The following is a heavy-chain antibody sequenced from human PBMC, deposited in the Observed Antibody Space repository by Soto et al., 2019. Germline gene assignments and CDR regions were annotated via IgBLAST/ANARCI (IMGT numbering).Heavy chain of an antibody. Sequence: QVQLVQSGAEVKKPGASVKVSCKASRYTFISYDINWVRQATGQGLEWMGWMNPKSANTVYAQNFQGRVTMTRNTSISTAYMELSRLRSEDTAVYYCARSPSWETTVTPYYFDYWGQGTLVTVSS. J-gene: IGHJ4*02. CDR2: MNPKSANT. CDR3: ARSPSWETTVTPYYFDY. D-gene: IGHD4-4*01. V-gene: IGHV1-8*01. CDR1: RYTFISYD.